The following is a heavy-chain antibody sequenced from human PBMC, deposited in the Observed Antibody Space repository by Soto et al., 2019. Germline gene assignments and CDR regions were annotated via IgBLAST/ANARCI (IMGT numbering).Heavy chain of an antibody. CDR1: GFTFTNYV. D-gene: IGHD6-19*01. CDR2: INCGSGNT. CDR3: ARGYTSGWTFDF. Sequence: QVQLVQSGAEVKKPGASVKVSCKTSGFTFTNYVVHWLRQAPGQGPEWMGWINCGSGNTVYSQKFQGRVTFTRDTSARTAYMDLNSLTSGDTAVYYCARGYTSGWTFDFWGRGTLVTVSS. V-gene: IGHV1-3*01. J-gene: IGHJ4*02.